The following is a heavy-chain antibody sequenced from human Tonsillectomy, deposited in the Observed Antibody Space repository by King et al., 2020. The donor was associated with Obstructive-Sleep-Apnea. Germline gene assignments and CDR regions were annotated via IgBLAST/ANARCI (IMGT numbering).Heavy chain of an antibody. CDR1: GFTFSSYS. CDR3: ARDRGSYYDSSGYYYFDY. J-gene: IGHJ4*02. D-gene: IGHD3-22*01. Sequence: QLVQSGGGLVKPGGSLRLSCAASGFTFSSYSMNWVRQVPGKGLEWVSSISISSSYIYYSDSVKGRFTISRDNAKNYLYLQMNSLRAEDTAVYYCARDRGSYYDSSGYYYFDYWGQGTLVTVSS. CDR2: ISISSSYI. V-gene: IGHV3-21*01.